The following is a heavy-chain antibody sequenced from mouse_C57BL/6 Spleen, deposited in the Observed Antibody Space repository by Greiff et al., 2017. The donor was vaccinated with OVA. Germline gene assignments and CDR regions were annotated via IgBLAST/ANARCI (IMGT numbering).Heavy chain of an antibody. CDR3: ARWSTTVPFDY. Sequence: LQESGAELVKPGASVKLSCKASGYTFTSYWMQWVKQRPGQGLEWIGEIDPSDSYTNYNQKFKGKATLTVDTSSSTAYMQLSSLTSEDSAVYYCARWSTTVPFDYWGQGTTLTVSS. CDR2: IDPSDSYT. CDR1: GYTFTSYW. V-gene: IGHV1-50*01. D-gene: IGHD1-1*01. J-gene: IGHJ2*01.